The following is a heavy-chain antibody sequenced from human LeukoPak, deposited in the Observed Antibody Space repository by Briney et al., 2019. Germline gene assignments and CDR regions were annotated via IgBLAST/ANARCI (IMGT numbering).Heavy chain of an antibody. CDR2: INPTGGST. D-gene: IGHD6-6*01. CDR3: ARTAARRFDY. CDR1: GYTLTELS. Sequence: VASVKVSCKVSGYTLTELSMHWVRQAPGQGLEWMGIINPTGGSTTYAQKFQGRVTMTRDTSTSTVYMELSSLRSDDTAVYYCARTAARRFDYWGQGTLVTVSS. V-gene: IGHV1-46*01. J-gene: IGHJ4*02.